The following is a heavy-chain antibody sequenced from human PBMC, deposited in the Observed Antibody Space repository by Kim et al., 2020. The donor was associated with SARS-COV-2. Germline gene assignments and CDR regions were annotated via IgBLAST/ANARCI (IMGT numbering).Heavy chain of an antibody. V-gene: IGHV4-34*01. CDR1: GGSFSGYY. Sequence: SETLSLTCAVYGGSFSGYYWSWIRQPPGKGLEWIGEINHSGSTNYNPSLKSRVTISVDTSKNQFSLKLSSVTAADTAVYYCARGPTDPITGTTIYYYGMDVWGQGTTVTVSS. J-gene: IGHJ6*02. D-gene: IGHD1-7*01. CDR3: ARGPTDPITGTTIYYYGMDV. CDR2: INHSGST.